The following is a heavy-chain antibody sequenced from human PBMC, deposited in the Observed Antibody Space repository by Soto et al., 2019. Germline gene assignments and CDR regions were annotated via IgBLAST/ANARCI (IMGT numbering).Heavy chain of an antibody. CDR1: GFTFSSYG. V-gene: IGHV3-30*18. CDR3: AKAGYYDRSGYYELDY. Sequence: QVQLVESGGGVVQPGRSLRLSCAASGFTFSSYGMHWVRQAPGKGLEWVAVVLYDGRNKYYADSVKGRFTISRDNSKNTVYVQRNSLSAEDTAGYYCAKAGYYDRSGYYELDYWGQGTLVTVSS. D-gene: IGHD3-22*01. CDR2: VLYDGRNK. J-gene: IGHJ4*02.